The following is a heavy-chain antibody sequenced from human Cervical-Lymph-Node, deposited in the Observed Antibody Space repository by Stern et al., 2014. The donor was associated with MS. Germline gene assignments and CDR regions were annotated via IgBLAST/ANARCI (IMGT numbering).Heavy chain of an antibody. CDR3: ARLHWSVSFAMDV. V-gene: IGHV1-8*01. CDR2: INPNSGNT. J-gene: IGHJ6*01. D-gene: IGHD3-3*01. Sequence: QLVQSGAEVKKPGASVKVSCKASGYTFPSYDLYWVRQATGQGLEWMGWINPNSGNTGLAEKFQCSLSLTSDTSRDTAYMELSRLRSDDAAVYFCARLHWSVSFAMDVWGQGTTVTVSS. CDR1: GYTFPSYD.